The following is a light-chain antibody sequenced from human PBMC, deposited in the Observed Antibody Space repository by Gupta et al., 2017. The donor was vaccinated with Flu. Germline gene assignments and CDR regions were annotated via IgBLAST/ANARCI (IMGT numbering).Light chain of an antibody. CDR2: VVS. Sequence: QSALTQPASVSGSPGQSITLSCTGTSSDVGGYNYVSWYQQHPGKAPKCLIYVVSNRPSGVYKRVAGYKSGNPDSRTISVLQAEDEAESDCSSYKSRRALVVVGGGNKL. CDR3: SSYKSRRALVV. J-gene: IGLJ2*01. V-gene: IGLV2-14*01. CDR1: SSDVGGYNY.